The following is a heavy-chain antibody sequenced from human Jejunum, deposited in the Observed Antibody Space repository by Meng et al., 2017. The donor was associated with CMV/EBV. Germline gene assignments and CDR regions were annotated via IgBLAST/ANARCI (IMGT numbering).Heavy chain of an antibody. J-gene: IGHJ4*02. CDR3: ARFTAPTDY. Sequence: SCKASGYTCTGYYIYWVRQAPGQGPEWMGWINPNSGGTEYAQKFQGRVTMTRDTSISTAYMELSRLRSDDTAVYYCARFTAPTDYWGQGTLVTVSS. CDR2: INPNSGGT. V-gene: IGHV1-2*02. CDR1: GYTCTGYY.